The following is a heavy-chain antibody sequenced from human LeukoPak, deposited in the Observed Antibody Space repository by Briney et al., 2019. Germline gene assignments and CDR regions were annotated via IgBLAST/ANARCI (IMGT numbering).Heavy chain of an antibody. CDR3: ARDTYSSGWSAYWYFDL. CDR1: GFTFSSYS. CDR2: ISSSSYI. J-gene: IGHJ2*01. D-gene: IGHD6-19*01. V-gene: IGHV3-21*01. Sequence: TGGSLRLSCAASGFTFSSYSMNWVRQAPGKGLEWVSSISSSSYIYYADSVKGRFTISRDNAKNSPYLQMNSLRAEDTAVYYCARDTYSSGWSAYWYFDLWGRGTLVTVSS.